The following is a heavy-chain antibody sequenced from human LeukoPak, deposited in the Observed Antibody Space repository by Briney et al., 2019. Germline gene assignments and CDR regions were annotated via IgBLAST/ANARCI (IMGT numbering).Heavy chain of an antibody. CDR3: ARHPDCSGGSCYLGRYYYYGMDV. V-gene: IGHV4-61*02. J-gene: IGHJ6*02. Sequence: PSETLSLTCTVSGGSISGSISGTYWSWVRQPAGKGLEWIGRIHSSGSTKYNPSLKSRVTISVDTSKNQFSLKLSSVTAADTAVYYCARHPDCSGGSCYLGRYYYYGMDVWGQGTTVTVSS. D-gene: IGHD2-15*01. CDR2: IHSSGST. CDR1: GGSISGSISGTY.